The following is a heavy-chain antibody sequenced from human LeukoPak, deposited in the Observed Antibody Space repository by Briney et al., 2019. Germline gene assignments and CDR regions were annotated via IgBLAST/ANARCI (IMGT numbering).Heavy chain of an antibody. CDR2: IHSDDT. CDR1: GFTVSSNY. Sequence: PGGSLRLSCAASGFTVSSNYMTWVRQATGKGLEWVSLIHSDDTYYADSVKGRFTISRDNSKNTLYLQMNSLRAEDTAMYYCARDGSSRSLQFWGQGTLVTVSS. V-gene: IGHV3-53*01. CDR3: ARDGSSRSLQF. J-gene: IGHJ1*01.